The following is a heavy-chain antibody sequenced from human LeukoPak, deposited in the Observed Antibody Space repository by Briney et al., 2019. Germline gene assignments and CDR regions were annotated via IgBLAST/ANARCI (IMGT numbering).Heavy chain of an antibody. CDR2: INHSGST. CDR1: GGSFSGYY. Sequence: PSETLSLTCAVYGGSFSGYYWSWIRQPPGKGLEWIEEINHSGSTNYNPSLKSRVTISVDTSKNQFSLKLSSVTAADTAVYYCARRGYSYGLLRWGQGTLVTVSS. CDR3: ARRGYSYGLLR. J-gene: IGHJ4*02. D-gene: IGHD5-18*01. V-gene: IGHV4-34*01.